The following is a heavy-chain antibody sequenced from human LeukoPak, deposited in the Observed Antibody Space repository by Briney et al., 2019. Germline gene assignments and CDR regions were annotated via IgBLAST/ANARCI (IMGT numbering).Heavy chain of an antibody. Sequence: GGSLRLSCAASGFTFSSYWMSWVRQAPGKGLEWVANIKQDGSERYYVDSVKGRFTISRDNAKNSLYLQMNSLRAEDTAVYYCARLPRPAFRVSPNFDYWGQGTLVTVSS. CDR1: GFTFSSYW. CDR3: ARLPRPAFRVSPNFDY. D-gene: IGHD3-3*01. V-gene: IGHV3-7*01. J-gene: IGHJ4*02. CDR2: IKQDGSER.